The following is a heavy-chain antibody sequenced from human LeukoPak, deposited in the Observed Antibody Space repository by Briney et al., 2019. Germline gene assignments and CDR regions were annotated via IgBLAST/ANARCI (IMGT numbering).Heavy chain of an antibody. Sequence: PSETLSLTCSVSGGSISSSNYYWSWIRQPAGKGLEWIGRIYTSESTNYNPSLKSRVTISVDTSRNQFSLKLSSVTAADTAVYYCARGLWFGGENPPYFDYWGQGILVTVSS. CDR2: IYTSEST. CDR1: GGSISSSNYY. D-gene: IGHD3-10*01. CDR3: ARGLWFGGENPPYFDY. V-gene: IGHV4-61*02. J-gene: IGHJ4*02.